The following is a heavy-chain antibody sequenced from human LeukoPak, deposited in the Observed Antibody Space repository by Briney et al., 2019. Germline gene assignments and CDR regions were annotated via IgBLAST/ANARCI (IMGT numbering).Heavy chain of an antibody. Sequence: HPWGSLRLSCAASGFTFSSHWMHWVRQAPGQGLVWVSRTYSDRSTTSYADSVKGRFTISTDTAKNTLYLQMNSLRAEDTAVYYCVRALMGIDDYWGQGTLVTVSS. J-gene: IGHJ4*02. CDR2: TYSDRSTT. D-gene: IGHD2-8*01. CDR1: GFTFSSHW. CDR3: VRALMGIDDY. V-gene: IGHV3-74*01.